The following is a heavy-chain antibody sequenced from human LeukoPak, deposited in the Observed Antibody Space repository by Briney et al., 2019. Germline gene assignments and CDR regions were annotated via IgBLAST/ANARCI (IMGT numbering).Heavy chain of an antibody. CDR1: GFRFPNAW. V-gene: IGHV3-15*01. CDR2: MRSIEGGGTT. D-gene: IGHD2-21*01. J-gene: IGHJ2*01. Sequence: SGGSLRLSCTGSGFRFPNAWMSWVRQAPGKGLEWVGRMRSIEGGGTTDYAAPVKGRFTISRDDSRNTLYLQMNSLKTEDTAVYFCIKEFGDPWTFWYFALWGRGTRVTVSS. CDR3: IKEFGDPWTFWYFAL.